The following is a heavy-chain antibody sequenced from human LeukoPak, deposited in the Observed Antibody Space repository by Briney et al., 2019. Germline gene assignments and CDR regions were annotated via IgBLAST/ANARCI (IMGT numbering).Heavy chain of an antibody. CDR3: ARGTIAAAGFDY. J-gene: IGHJ4*02. D-gene: IGHD6-13*01. Sequence: SETLSLTCTVSGGSISNYYWTWIRQPPGMGLEWIGYIYNTGSTSYNPSLKSRVTISMDASKNQFSLKLSSVTAADTAVYYCARGTIAAAGFDYWGQGTLVTVSS. CDR2: IYNTGST. V-gene: IGHV4-59*01. CDR1: GGSISNYY.